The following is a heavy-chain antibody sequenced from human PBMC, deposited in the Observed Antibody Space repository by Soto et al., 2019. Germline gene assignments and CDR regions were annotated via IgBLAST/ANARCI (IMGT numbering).Heavy chain of an antibody. CDR3: ARDNNYGSGNYPRFDY. D-gene: IGHD3-10*01. Sequence: PGGSLRLSCTASGFTFRVYNMNWVRQAPGKGLEWVSSISGTGTNIYYADSLKGRITISRDNAKNSLYLQMNSLRAEDTVVYYCARDNNYGSGNYPRFDYWGQGALVTVSP. V-gene: IGHV3-21*01. CDR1: GFTFRVYN. J-gene: IGHJ4*02. CDR2: ISGTGTNI.